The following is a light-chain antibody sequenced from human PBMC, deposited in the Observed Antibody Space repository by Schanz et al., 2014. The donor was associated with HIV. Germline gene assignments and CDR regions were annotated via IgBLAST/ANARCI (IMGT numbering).Light chain of an antibody. V-gene: IGLV1-40*01. CDR2: GDK. CDR1: SSNIGAGYE. CDR3: QSYDSGLSGVV. Sequence: QSVLTQPPSVSGAPGQRVTISCTGSSSNIGAGYEVHWYKQLPETAPKLLIFGDKNRPSGVPDRYSGSKSDTSASLAITGLQAEDEANYYCQSYDSGLSGVVFGGGTKLTVL. J-gene: IGLJ2*01.